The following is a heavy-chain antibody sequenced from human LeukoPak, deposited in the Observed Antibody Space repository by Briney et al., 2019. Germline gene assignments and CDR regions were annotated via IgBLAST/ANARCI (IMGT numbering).Heavy chain of an antibody. Sequence: GGSLRLSCAGSGFTFSNYPISWVRQAPGKGLEWVSAITGSGDSSYYADSVKGRFTISRDNSKNTLYLQMNSLRAEDTAVYYCARDQTKDPRGGMDVWGQGTTVTVSS. CDR1: GFTFSNYP. V-gene: IGHV3-23*01. CDR3: ARDQTKDPRGGMDV. CDR2: ITGSGDSS. D-gene: IGHD3-10*01. J-gene: IGHJ6*02.